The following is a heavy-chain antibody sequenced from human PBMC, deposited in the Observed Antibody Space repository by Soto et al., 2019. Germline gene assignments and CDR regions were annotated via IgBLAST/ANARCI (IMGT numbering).Heavy chain of an antibody. V-gene: IGHV3-23*01. J-gene: IGHJ4*02. Sequence: GGSLRLSCAASGCTFSSYAMSWVRQAPGKGLEWVSAISGSGGSTYYADSVKGRFTISRDNSRNTLYLQMNSLRAEDTAVYYCAKEYYYGSGSYYNAFKHWGQGALVTVSS. CDR1: GCTFSSYA. CDR3: AKEYYYGSGSYYNAFKH. D-gene: IGHD3-10*01. CDR2: ISGSGGST.